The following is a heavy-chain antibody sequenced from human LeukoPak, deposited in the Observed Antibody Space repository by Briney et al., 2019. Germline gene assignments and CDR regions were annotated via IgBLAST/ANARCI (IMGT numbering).Heavy chain of an antibody. Sequence: ASVKVSCKTSGYTFSNYYVHWVRQAPGQGLEWMGVINPSGGSTSYALEFHGRVSMTRDTSTSTFFMELTSLRSEGTAMYFCARERNEQVAFYYFEYWGQGTLVTVSS. V-gene: IGHV1-46*01. CDR3: ARERNEQVAFYYFEY. D-gene: IGHD3-3*02. CDR2: INPSGGST. J-gene: IGHJ4*02. CDR1: GYTFSNYY.